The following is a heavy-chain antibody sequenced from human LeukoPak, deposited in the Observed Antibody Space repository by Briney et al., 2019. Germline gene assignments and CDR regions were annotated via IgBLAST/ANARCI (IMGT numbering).Heavy chain of an antibody. D-gene: IGHD4-17*01. J-gene: IGHJ3*02. CDR3: ARDLYGDYGFDI. CDR2: ITGSSTYI. Sequence: GGSLRLSCAASGFTFSAYNMNWVRQAPGKGLEWVPSITGSSTYIYYADSVKGRFTISRDNAKNSLSLQMDSLRAEDTAVYYCARDLYGDYGFDIWGQGTMVTVSS. V-gene: IGHV3-21*01. CDR1: GFTFSAYN.